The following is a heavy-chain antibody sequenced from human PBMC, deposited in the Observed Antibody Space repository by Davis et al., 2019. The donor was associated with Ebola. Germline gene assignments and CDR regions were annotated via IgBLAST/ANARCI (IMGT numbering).Heavy chain of an antibody. Sequence: SETLSLTCTVSGGSISSSSYYWGWIRKPPGKGLEWIGSIYYSGSTYYNPSLKSRVTISVDTSKNQFSLKLSSVTAADTAVYYCARRWERIAMPFDYWGQGTLVTVSS. V-gene: IGHV4-39*01. CDR2: IYYSGST. J-gene: IGHJ4*02. D-gene: IGHD1-26*01. CDR3: ARRWERIAMPFDY. CDR1: GGSISSSSYY.